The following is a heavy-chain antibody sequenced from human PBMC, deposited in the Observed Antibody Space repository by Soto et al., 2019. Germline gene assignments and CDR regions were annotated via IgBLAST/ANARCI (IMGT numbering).Heavy chain of an antibody. CDR2: INPNSGGT. D-gene: IGHD6-6*01. V-gene: IGHV1-2*04. J-gene: IGHJ6*02. CDR1: GYTFTGYY. CDR3: ARDKVQSSSNYYYYYGMDV. Sequence: ASVKVSCKASGYTFTGYYMHWVRQAPGQGLEWMGWINPNSGGTNYAQKFQGWVTMTRDTSISTAYMELSRLRSDDTAVYYCARDKVQSSSNYYYYYGMDVWGQGXTVTVYS.